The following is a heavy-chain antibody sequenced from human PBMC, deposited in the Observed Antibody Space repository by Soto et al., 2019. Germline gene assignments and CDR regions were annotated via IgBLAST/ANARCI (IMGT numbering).Heavy chain of an antibody. J-gene: IGHJ4*02. CDR2: ISYDGSNK. CDR3: ARGPHRIAATSGFDY. V-gene: IGHV3-30-3*01. D-gene: IGHD6-13*01. CDR1: GFTFSSYA. Sequence: GGSLRLSCAASGFTFSSYAMHWVRQAPGKGLEWVTIISYDGSNKYYADSVKGRFTISRDNSKNTLYLQMNSLRAEDTAVYYCARGPHRIAATSGFDYWGQGTLVTVSS.